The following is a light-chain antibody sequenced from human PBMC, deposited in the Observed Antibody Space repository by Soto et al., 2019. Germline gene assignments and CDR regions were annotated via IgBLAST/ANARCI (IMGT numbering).Light chain of an antibody. J-gene: IGKJ4*01. Sequence: EIVLTQSPGTLSLSPGERATLSCRASQSIRSSSLAWYQQKPGQAPRLLICGGSSRATGIPDRFSGGGSGTDFSLTISRLETEDFSVYYCHQYGSSPLTFGGGTKVDIK. CDR3: HQYGSSPLT. V-gene: IGKV3-20*01. CDR2: GGS. CDR1: QSIRSSS.